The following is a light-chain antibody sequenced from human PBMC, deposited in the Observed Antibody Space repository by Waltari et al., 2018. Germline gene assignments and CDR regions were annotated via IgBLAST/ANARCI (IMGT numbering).Light chain of an antibody. J-gene: IGKJ1*01. CDR3: QKYDRLPAT. CDR1: QSVSRF. CDR2: GAS. V-gene: IGKV3-20*01. Sequence: EIVLTQSPGTLSLSPGERGTLSCRASQSVSRFLAWYQQKPGQAPRLRIYGASTRATGIPDRFSGSGSGTDFSLTISRLEPEDCAVYYCQKYDRLPATFGQGTKVESK.